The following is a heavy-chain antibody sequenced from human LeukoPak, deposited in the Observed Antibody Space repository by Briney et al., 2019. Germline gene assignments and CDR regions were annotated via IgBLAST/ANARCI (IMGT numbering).Heavy chain of an antibody. J-gene: IGHJ2*01. CDR3: SRIYYSNSYDYWYCDL. CDR2: IYHSGST. CDR1: GGSIRSYY. D-gene: IGHD2-2*01. V-gene: IGHV4-59*01. Sequence: SETLSLTCAVSGGSIRSYYWSWIRQPPGKGLEWIGYIYHSGSTNYNPSLKSRVTISVDTSKNQFSLKLSSVTAADTAVYYCSRIYYSNSYDYWYCDLWGGGTLVTVSS.